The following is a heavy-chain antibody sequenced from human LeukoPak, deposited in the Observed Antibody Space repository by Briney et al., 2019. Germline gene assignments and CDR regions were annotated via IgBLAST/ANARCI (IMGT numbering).Heavy chain of an antibody. D-gene: IGHD2-15*01. Sequence: GTSLRLSCATSGFTFNNYPMHWVRQAPGKGLEWVAVIGYDGRFKFHSDSVKGRFTISRDDSENTLYLQMNSLRPEDTALYYCARDPRKGSPDYFDYWGHGTLVTVST. V-gene: IGHV3-30*04. CDR3: ARDPRKGSPDYFDY. J-gene: IGHJ4*01. CDR1: GFTFNNYP. CDR2: IGYDGRFK.